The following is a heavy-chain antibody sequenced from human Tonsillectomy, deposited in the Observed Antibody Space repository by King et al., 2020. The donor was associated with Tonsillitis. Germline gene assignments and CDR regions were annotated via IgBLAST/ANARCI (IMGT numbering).Heavy chain of an antibody. CDR1: GYTFTSYA. D-gene: IGHD3-10*01. J-gene: IGHJ4*02. CDR3: ARAYRFSFGGEEDYFDY. CDR2: TNTNTGHP. Sequence: VQLVESGSELKKPGASVKVSCKASGYTFTSYAMNWVRQAPGQGLEWMGWTNTNTGHPAYAQGFTGRFVFSLDTSVSTAYLQISSLQAEDTAVYYCARAYRFSFGGEEDYFDYWGQGTLVTVSS. V-gene: IGHV7-4-1*02.